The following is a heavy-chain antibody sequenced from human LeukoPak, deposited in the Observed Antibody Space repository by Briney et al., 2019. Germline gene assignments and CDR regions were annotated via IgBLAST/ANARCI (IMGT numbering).Heavy chain of an antibody. D-gene: IGHD4-17*01. CDR2: ISSTSTYI. CDR3: ARGDYGAYGYFQH. J-gene: IGHJ1*01. Sequence: GGSLRLSCAAPGFTFSSFTMNWVRQAPGKGLEWVSSISSTSTYIHYADSVKGRFTISRDNSKNTLYLQMDSLRVEDTAVYYCARGDYGAYGYFQHWGQGTLVTVSS. V-gene: IGHV3-21*01. CDR1: GFTFSSFT.